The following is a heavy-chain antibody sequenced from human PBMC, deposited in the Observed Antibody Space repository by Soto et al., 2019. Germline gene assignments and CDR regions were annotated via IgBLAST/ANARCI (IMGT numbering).Heavy chain of an antibody. Sequence: GGSLRLSCAASGFTFNYYAISWVRQAPGKGLEWVSAISGTGGSTYYADSAKGRFTISRDNSKNTLYLQMNSLRAEDTAVYYCAKHLADRYHFDYWGLGTLVTVSS. CDR1: GFTFNYYA. J-gene: IGHJ4*02. V-gene: IGHV3-23*01. CDR2: ISGTGGST. D-gene: IGHD1-1*01. CDR3: AKHLADRYHFDY.